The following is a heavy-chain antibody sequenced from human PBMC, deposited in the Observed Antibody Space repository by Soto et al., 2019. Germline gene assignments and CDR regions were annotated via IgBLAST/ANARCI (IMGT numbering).Heavy chain of an antibody. CDR1: GNSFVTYA. J-gene: IGHJ4*02. V-gene: IGHV1-3*01. Sequence: GASVKVSCKSSGNSFVTYAIHWVRQAPGQRLQWMGWINVGSGNTKYAQDFQGRVTFTRDTAATTTFMELSSLRSEDAAVYYCARVPPWGDSGSFYIQHYDSWGQGTLVTV. CDR3: ARVPPWGDSGSFYIQHYDS. D-gene: IGHD3-10*01. CDR2: INVGSGNT.